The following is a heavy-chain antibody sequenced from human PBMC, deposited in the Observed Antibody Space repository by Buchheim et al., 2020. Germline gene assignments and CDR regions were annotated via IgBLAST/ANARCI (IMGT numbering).Heavy chain of an antibody. J-gene: IGHJ6*03. D-gene: IGHD5-12*01. CDR2: ISSTSNTI. CDR3: ARPPYSGYDFGYMDV. V-gene: IGHV3-48*04. Sequence: EVQLVESGGGLVQPGGSLRLSCAASGFSFSGHSMNWVRQAPGKGLEWISFISSTSNTINYADPVKGRFTISRDNAKNSLYLQMNSLRAEDTAVYYCARPPYSGYDFGYMDVWGKGTT. CDR1: GFSFSGHS.